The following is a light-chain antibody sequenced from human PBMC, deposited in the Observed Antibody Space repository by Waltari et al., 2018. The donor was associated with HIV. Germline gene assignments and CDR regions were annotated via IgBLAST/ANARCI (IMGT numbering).Light chain of an antibody. V-gene: IGKV1-5*03. Sequence: QLTQSPSTLSAAVGDKVPITCRASQIINNWLAWYQQKPGKPPTLLSYKRSYLESGVPSRFSGSVSGADFTLIIDGLQPDDFATYYCQQYNSHSYAFGQGTKVDVK. CDR2: KRS. J-gene: IGKJ2*01. CDR1: QIINNW. CDR3: QQYNSHSYA.